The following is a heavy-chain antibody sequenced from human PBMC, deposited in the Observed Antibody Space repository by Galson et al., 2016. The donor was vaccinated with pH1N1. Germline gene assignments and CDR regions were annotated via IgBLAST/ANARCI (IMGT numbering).Heavy chain of an antibody. Sequence: TLSLTCTVSGGSISSGSSYWSWIRQPAGKGLEWIGYIYTSGSTNYNPSLKSRVTTSVDTSKNQFSLKLSSVTAADTAVYYCARANYGDYVGWFDPWGQGTLVTVSS. CDR3: ARANYGDYVGWFDP. CDR1: GGSISSGSSY. V-gene: IGHV4-61*09. CDR2: IYTSGST. J-gene: IGHJ5*02. D-gene: IGHD4-17*01.